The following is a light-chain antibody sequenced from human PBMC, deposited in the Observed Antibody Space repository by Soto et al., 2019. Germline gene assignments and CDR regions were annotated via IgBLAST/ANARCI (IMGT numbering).Light chain of an antibody. Sequence: DIVMTQSPDSLAVSLGERATINCKSSQNILYISNIKNCLAWYQQKPGQPPKLLIYWTSTRESGVPDRFSGSGSGTDFTLTISSLQAEDVAVYYCQQYYSTPFTFGQGTKLEIK. CDR2: WTS. V-gene: IGKV4-1*01. CDR1: QNILYISNIKNC. J-gene: IGKJ2*01. CDR3: QQYYSTPFT.